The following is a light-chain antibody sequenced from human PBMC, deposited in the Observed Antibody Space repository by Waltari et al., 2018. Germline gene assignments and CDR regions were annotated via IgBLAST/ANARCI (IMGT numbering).Light chain of an antibody. CDR2: DAS. V-gene: IGKV3-11*01. CDR1: QSVSRD. CDR3: QQRRDWPLT. J-gene: IGKJ4*01. Sequence: EIVLTQSPATLSLSPGARASLSCRASQSVSRDLAGYRQKPGQAPRLLIFDASIRATGTPARFSGSGSGTDFTLTISSLEPEDFAVYYCQQRRDWPLTFGGGTKVEIK.